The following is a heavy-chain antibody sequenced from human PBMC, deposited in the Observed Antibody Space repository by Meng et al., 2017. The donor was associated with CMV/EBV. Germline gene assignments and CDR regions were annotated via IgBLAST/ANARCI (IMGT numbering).Heavy chain of an antibody. V-gene: IGHV3-30-3*01. J-gene: IGHJ4*02. Sequence: LVESGGGVVNPGRSLRLSFAASGFTFSSYAMHWVRQAPGKGLEWVAVISYDGSNKYYADSVKGRFTISRDNSKNTLYLQMNSLRAEDTAVYYCAGYSEPDYWGQGTLVTASS. D-gene: IGHD2-15*01. CDR2: ISYDGSNK. CDR3: AGYSEPDY. CDR1: GFTFSSYA.